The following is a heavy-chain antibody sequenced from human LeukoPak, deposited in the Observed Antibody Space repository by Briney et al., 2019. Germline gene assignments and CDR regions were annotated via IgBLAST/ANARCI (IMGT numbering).Heavy chain of an antibody. J-gene: IGHJ6*03. V-gene: IGHV3-21*01. CDR1: GFTFSSYS. Sequence: PGGSLRLSCAASGFTFSSYSMNWVRQAPGKGLEWVSSISSSSSYIYYADSVKGRFTISRDNAKNSLYLQMNSLRAEDTAVYYCARALRGDGTYYYYYMDVWGKGTTVTVSS. CDR3: ARALRGDGTYYYYYMDV. CDR2: ISSSSSYI. D-gene: IGHD1-14*01.